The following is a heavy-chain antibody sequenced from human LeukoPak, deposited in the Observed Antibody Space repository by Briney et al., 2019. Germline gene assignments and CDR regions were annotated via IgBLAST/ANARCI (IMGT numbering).Heavy chain of an antibody. CDR1: GGSFSGDY. J-gene: IGHJ2*01. CDR3: ARRAQWLVQGRYFDL. D-gene: IGHD6-19*01. V-gene: IGHV4-34*01. Sequence: SETLSLTCAVYGGSFSGDYWSWIRQPPGKGLEWIGEINHSGSANYNPSLKSRVTISVDTSKNQFSLKLSSVTAADTAVYYCARRAQWLVQGRYFDLWGRGTLVTVSS. CDR2: INHSGSA.